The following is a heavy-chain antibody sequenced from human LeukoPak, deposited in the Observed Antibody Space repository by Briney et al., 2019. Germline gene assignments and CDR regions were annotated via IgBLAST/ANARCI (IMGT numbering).Heavy chain of an antibody. CDR2: ISWNSGSI. CDR3: AKDIRSGGIGDFWSGYFNY. CDR1: GFTVSSNY. D-gene: IGHD3-3*01. J-gene: IGHJ4*02. V-gene: IGHV3-9*03. Sequence: PGGSLRLSCAASGFTVSSNYMSWVRQAPGKGLEWVSGISWNSGSIGYADSVKGRFTISRDNAKNSLYLQMNSLRAEDMALYYCAKDIRSGGIGDFWSGYFNYWGQGTLVTVSS.